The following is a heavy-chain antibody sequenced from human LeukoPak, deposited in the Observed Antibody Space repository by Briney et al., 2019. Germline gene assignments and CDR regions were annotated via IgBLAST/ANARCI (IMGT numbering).Heavy chain of an antibody. CDR3: AKMDGPITVLSFDY. J-gene: IGHJ4*02. V-gene: IGHV3-23*01. CDR1: GFNFSSYA. D-gene: IGHD3-16*01. Sequence: GGSLRLSCAASGFNFSSYAMSWVRQAPGKGLEWVSAISGSGGSTYYADSVKGRFTISRDNSKNTLYLQMNSLRAEDTAVYYCAKMDGPITVLSFDYWGQGTLVTVSS. CDR2: ISGSGGST.